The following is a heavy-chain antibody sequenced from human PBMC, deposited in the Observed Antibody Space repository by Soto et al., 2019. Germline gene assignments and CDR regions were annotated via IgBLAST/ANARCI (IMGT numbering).Heavy chain of an antibody. CDR1: GGSISSSSYY. Sequence: SETLSLTCTVSGGSISSSSYYWGWIRQPPGKGLEWIGSIYYSGSTYYNPSLKSRVTISVDTSKNQFSLKLSSVTAADTAVYYCATSRSGYRQDAFDIWGQGTMVTVSS. CDR3: ATSRSGYRQDAFDI. CDR2: IYYSGST. V-gene: IGHV4-39*01. J-gene: IGHJ3*02. D-gene: IGHD3-3*01.